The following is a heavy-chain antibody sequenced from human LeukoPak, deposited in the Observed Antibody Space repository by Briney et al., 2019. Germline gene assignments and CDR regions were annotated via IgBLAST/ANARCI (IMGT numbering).Heavy chain of an antibody. V-gene: IGHV1-69*13. D-gene: IGHD6-19*01. CDR1: GVTFSSYA. Sequence: PSVKVSCKASGVTFSSYAISWVRQAPGQGLEWMGGXXXXXXTANYAQKFQGRVTITADESTSTAYMELRSLRSEDTAVYYCATAPPIAVAGGSPYYYYGMDVWGQGTTVTVSS. CDR2: XXXXXXTA. CDR3: ATAPPIAVAGGSPYYYYGMDV. J-gene: IGHJ6*02.